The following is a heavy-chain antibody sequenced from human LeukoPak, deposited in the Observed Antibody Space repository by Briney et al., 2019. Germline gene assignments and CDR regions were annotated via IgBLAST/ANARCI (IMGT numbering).Heavy chain of an antibody. CDR2: IYYSGST. CDR1: GGSISSYY. D-gene: IGHD6-13*01. Sequence: SETLSLTCTVSGGSISSYYWSWIRQPPGKGLEWIGYIYYSGSTNYNPSLKSRVTISVDTSKNQFSLKLSSVTAADTAVYYCARGPLAGIQQHVAFDYWGQGTLVTVSS. J-gene: IGHJ4*01. CDR3: ARGPLAGIQQHVAFDY. V-gene: IGHV4-59*01.